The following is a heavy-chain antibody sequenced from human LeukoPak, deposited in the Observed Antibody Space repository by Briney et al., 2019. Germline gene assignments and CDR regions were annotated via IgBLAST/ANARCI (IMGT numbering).Heavy chain of an antibody. CDR1: GFTFSSYS. Sequence: GGSLRLSCAASGFTFSSYSMNWVRQAPGKGLEWVSSISSSSSYVYYADSVKGRFTISRDNAKNSLYLQMNSLRAEDTAVYYCARAGGLYCSGGSCYFYWGQGTLVTVSS. V-gene: IGHV3-21*01. CDR2: ISSSSSYV. D-gene: IGHD2-15*01. J-gene: IGHJ4*02. CDR3: ARAGGLYCSGGSCYFY.